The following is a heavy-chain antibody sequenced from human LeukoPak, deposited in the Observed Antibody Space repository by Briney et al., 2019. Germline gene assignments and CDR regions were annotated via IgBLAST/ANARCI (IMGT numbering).Heavy chain of an antibody. J-gene: IGHJ6*03. CDR2: IIPIFGTA. Sequence: SVKVSCKASGGTFSSYAISWVRQAPGQGLEWMGGIIPIFGTANYAQKFQGRVTITTDESTSTAYMELSSLRSEDTAVYYCARASAKEMSRSYYYYYYMDVWGKGTTVTVSS. CDR3: ARASAKEMSRSYYYYYYMDV. CDR1: GGTFSSYA. V-gene: IGHV1-69*05.